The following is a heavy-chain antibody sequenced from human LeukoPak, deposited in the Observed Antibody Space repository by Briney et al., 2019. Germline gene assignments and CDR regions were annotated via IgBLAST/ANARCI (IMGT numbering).Heavy chain of an antibody. Sequence: GASVKVSCKASGYTFTGYYMLWVRQAPGQGLEWMGWINPNSGGTNYAQKFQGRVTMTRDTSISTAYMELSRLRSDDTAVYYCARGVSFWSGYYDYWGQGTLVTVSS. V-gene: IGHV1-2*02. CDR2: INPNSGGT. CDR1: GYTFTGYY. D-gene: IGHD3-3*01. J-gene: IGHJ4*02. CDR3: ARGVSFWSGYYDY.